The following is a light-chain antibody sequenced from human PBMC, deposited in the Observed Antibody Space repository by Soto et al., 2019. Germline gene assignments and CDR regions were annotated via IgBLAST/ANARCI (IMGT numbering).Light chain of an antibody. CDR1: QSVSSGY. CDR3: QQYGSSGT. J-gene: IGKJ1*01. V-gene: IGKV3-20*01. CDR2: GAS. Sequence: EIVLTQSPGNLSLSPGERATLSCRASQSVSSGYLAWYQQKPGQAPRLLIYGASSRATGIPDRFSGSGSGTDFTLTISRLEPEDFAVYYCQQYGSSGTFGQGTKVDI.